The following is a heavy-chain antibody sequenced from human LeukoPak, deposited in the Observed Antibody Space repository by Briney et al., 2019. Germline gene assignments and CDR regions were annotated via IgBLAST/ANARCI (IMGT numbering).Heavy chain of an antibody. CDR1: GFTFDDYA. V-gene: IGHV3-9*01. D-gene: IGHD2-2*01. CDR2: ISWNSGSI. CDR3: AKDWGDCSSTSCYSTPRYYFDS. Sequence: GGSLRLSCAASGFTFDDYAIHWVRQAPGKGLEWVSGISWNSGSIGPADSVKGRFTISRDNAKNSLYLQMNSLRAEDTALYYCAKDWGDCSSTSCYSTPRYYFDSWGRGTLVTVSS. J-gene: IGHJ4*02.